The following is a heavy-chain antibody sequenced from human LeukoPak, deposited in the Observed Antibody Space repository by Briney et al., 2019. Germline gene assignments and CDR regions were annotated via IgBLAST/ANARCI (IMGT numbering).Heavy chain of an antibody. V-gene: IGHV1-69*05. D-gene: IGHD6-13*01. CDR1: GGTFISYA. CDR2: IIPIFGTA. J-gene: IGHJ4*02. CDR3: ARERPPGDSSSWFLEGYFDI. Sequence: SVKVSCKASGGTFISYAITWVRQAPGQGLEWMGGIIPIFGTANYAQKFQGRVTITTDESTSTAYMELSILRSDDTAVYYCARERPPGDSSSWFLEGYFDIWGQGTLVTVSS.